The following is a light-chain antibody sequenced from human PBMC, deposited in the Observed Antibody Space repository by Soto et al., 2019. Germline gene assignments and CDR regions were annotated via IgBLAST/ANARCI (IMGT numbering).Light chain of an antibody. CDR3: QQYDTWPRT. Sequence: EIVVTQSPATLSVSPGERATLSCRASQTVTSHLAWYQQKPGQAPRLLIYGASTRAAGIPARFSGSGSGTEFSLTISSMQSEDFAVYYCQQYDTWPRTFGQGTNVEIK. V-gene: IGKV3-15*01. CDR2: GAS. CDR1: QTVTSH. J-gene: IGKJ1*01.